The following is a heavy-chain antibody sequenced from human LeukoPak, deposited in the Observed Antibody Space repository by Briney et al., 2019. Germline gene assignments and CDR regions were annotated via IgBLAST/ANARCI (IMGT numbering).Heavy chain of an antibody. CDR1: GGSISTRSYY. CDR2: IYYSGST. D-gene: IGHD2-2*01. V-gene: IGHV4-39*01. J-gene: IGHJ4*02. Sequence: SETLSLTCTVSGGSISTRSYYWGWIRQTPGKGLEWIGSIYYSGSTHYNPSLKSRVTISVDTSKNQFSLKLSSVTAADTAVYYCARHRSSTSSDYWGQGTLVTVSS. CDR3: ARHRSSTSSDY.